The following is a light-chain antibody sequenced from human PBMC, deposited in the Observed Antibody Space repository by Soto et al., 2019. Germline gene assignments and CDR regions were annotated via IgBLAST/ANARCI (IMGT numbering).Light chain of an antibody. Sequence: QSVLTQPPSVSGAPGQRVTISCTGSSSNIGAGYDVHWYQQLPGTAPKLLIYGNSNRPSGVPDRFSGSKSGTSASLAITGLQAEDEADYYRQPYDSSLRGLVFGGGTKLTVL. CDR1: SSNIGAGYD. CDR3: QPYDSSLRGLV. V-gene: IGLV1-40*01. J-gene: IGLJ2*01. CDR2: GNS.